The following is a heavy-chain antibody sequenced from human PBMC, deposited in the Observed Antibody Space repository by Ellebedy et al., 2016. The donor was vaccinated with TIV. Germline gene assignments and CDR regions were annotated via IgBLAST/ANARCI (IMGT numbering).Heavy chain of an antibody. D-gene: IGHD4-17*01. Sequence: GESLKISCAASGFTFSSYAMNWVRQAPGKGLEWVSVISGSGGSTYYADSVKGRFTISRDNSKTTLYLQMNSLRAEDTAVYYCAKDRGYGDYGYYGMDVWGQGTTVTVSS. J-gene: IGHJ6*02. CDR2: ISGSGGST. CDR3: AKDRGYGDYGYYGMDV. V-gene: IGHV3-23*01. CDR1: GFTFSSYA.